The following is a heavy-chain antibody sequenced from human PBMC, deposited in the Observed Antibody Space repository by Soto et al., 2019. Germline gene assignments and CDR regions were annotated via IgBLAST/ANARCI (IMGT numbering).Heavy chain of an antibody. CDR1: GGSISSSNW. CDR2: IYHSGST. D-gene: IGHD6-13*01. J-gene: IGHJ5*02. V-gene: IGHV4-4*02. CDR3: ARDGIGYSSSWYVLDP. Sequence: SETLSLTCAVSGGSISSSNWWSWVRQPPGKGLEWIGEIYHSGSTNYNPSLKSRVTISVDKSKNQFSLKLSSVTAADTAVYYCARDGIGYSSSWYVLDPWGQGTLVTVSS.